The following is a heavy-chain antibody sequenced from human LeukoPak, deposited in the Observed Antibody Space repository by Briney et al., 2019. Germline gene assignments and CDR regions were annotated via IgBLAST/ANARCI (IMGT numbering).Heavy chain of an antibody. CDR2: INPSSGGT. CDR1: GYTLTGYY. Sequence: ASVKVSCKASGYTLTGYYMHWVRQAPGQGLEWMGWINPSSGGTNYAQKFQGRVTMTRDTSISTAYMELSRLRSDDTAVYYCASQKGVTIFGVVSNWFDPWGQGTLVTVSS. D-gene: IGHD3-3*01. V-gene: IGHV1-2*02. J-gene: IGHJ5*02. CDR3: ASQKGVTIFGVVSNWFDP.